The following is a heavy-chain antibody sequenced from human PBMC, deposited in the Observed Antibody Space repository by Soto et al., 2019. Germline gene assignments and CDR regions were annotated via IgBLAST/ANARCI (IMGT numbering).Heavy chain of an antibody. D-gene: IGHD4-17*01. CDR2: INPNSGGT. CDR3: ARGVQVTTGGSDAFDI. CDR1: GYTFTGYY. Sequence: ASVKVSCKASGYTFTGYYMXWVRXAPGQGLEWMGWINPNSGGTNYAQKFQGWVTMTRDTSISTAYMELSRLRSDDTAVYYCARGVQVTTGGSDAFDIWGQGTMVTVSS. J-gene: IGHJ3*02. V-gene: IGHV1-2*04.